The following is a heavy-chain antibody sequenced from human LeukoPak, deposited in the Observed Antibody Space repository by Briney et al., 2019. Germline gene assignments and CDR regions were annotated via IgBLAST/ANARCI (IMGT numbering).Heavy chain of an antibody. CDR2: VKSDGTAT. Sequence: GGSLRLSCAASGFTFSSHLMRWVRQAQGTGLVWVSSVKSDGTATNYADSVKGRFTISRDNAKNTLYLQMNSLRVEDTAVYYCIRKFATGDWGQGTLVTVSS. CDR3: IRKFATGD. J-gene: IGHJ4*02. D-gene: IGHD1-14*01. CDR1: GFTFSSHL. V-gene: IGHV3-74*01.